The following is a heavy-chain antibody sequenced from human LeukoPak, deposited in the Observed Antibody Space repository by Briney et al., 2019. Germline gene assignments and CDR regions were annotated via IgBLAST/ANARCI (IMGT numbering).Heavy chain of an antibody. CDR2: INHSGST. Sequence: PSETLSLTCAVYGGSFSGYYWSWIRQPPGKGLEWIGEINHSGSTNYNPSLKSRGTISVDTSKNQFSLKLSSVTAADTAVYYCARGGWKYNWNRRNWFDPWGQGTLVTVSS. CDR3: ARGGWKYNWNRRNWFDP. J-gene: IGHJ5*02. V-gene: IGHV4-34*01. CDR1: GGSFSGYY. D-gene: IGHD1-20*01.